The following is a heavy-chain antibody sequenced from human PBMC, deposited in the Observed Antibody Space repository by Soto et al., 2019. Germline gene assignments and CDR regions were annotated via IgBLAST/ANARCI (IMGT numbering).Heavy chain of an antibody. D-gene: IGHD6-19*01. CDR1: GFTFSSYG. Sequence: QVQLVESGGGVVQPGRSLRLSCAASGFTFSSYGMHWVRQAPGKGLEWVAVVWYDGSNKYYADSVKGRFTISRDNSKNTLYLQMNSLRAEDTAVYYCVRDRYSSGWYDLDYWGQGTLVTVSS. V-gene: IGHV3-33*01. J-gene: IGHJ4*02. CDR2: VWYDGSNK. CDR3: VRDRYSSGWYDLDY.